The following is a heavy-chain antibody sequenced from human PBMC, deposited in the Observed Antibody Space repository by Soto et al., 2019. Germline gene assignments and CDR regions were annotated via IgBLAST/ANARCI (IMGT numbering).Heavy chain of an antibody. CDR2: IIGNGDTA. J-gene: IGHJ4*02. D-gene: IGHD4-17*01. Sequence: DVQLLEAGGGLVQPGGSLRLSCAASGFSFKNYGMSWVRQAPGKGLEWLSAIIGNGDTAYYADSVRGRFIISRDNSKNTLYLQLNDLGAEDTAMYYCAKDYDYGDSLPYDYWGQGTLVTVS. CDR3: AKDYDYGDSLPYDY. V-gene: IGHV3-23*01. CDR1: GFSFKNYG.